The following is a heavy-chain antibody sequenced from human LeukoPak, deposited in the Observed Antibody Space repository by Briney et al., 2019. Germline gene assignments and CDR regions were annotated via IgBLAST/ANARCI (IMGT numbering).Heavy chain of an antibody. D-gene: IGHD2-2*01. J-gene: IGHJ4*02. CDR1: GGTFSSYA. CDR2: IIPIFGTA. CDR3: VRLGSTSPGNWHKLFDQ. Sequence: SVKVSCRASGGTFSSYAISWVRQAPGQGLEWMGGIIPIFGTANYAQKFQGRVTITADESTSTAYMELSSLRSEDTAVYYCVRLGSTSPGNWHKLFDQRGQGTLVTVSS. V-gene: IGHV1-69*13.